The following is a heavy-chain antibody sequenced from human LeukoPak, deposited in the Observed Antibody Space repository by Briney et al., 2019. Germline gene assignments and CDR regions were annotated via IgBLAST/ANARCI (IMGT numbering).Heavy chain of an antibody. Sequence: GGSLRLSCTVSGFTVSSNSMSWVRQAPGKGLEWVSFIYSDNTHYSDSVKGRFTISRDNSKNTLYLQMNSLRAEDTAVYYCARDNYDILTGYYNDYYYYYMDVWGKGTTVTISS. CDR1: GFTVSSNS. J-gene: IGHJ6*03. D-gene: IGHD3-9*01. CDR3: ARDNYDILTGYYNDYYYYYMDV. CDR2: IYSDNT. V-gene: IGHV3-53*01.